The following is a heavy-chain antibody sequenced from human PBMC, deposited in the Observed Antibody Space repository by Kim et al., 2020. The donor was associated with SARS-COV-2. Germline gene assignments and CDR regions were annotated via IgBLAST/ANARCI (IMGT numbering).Heavy chain of an antibody. D-gene: IGHD6-19*01. CDR3: ARYSAVAGNFDY. Sequence: NYTPSLKSRVTISVDTSKNQFSLKLSSVTAADTAVYYCARYSAVAGNFDYWGQGTLVTVSS. J-gene: IGHJ4*02. V-gene: IGHV4-34*01.